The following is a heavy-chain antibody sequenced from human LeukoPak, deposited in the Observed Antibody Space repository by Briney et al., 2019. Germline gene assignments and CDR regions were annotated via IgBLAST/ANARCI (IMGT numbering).Heavy chain of an antibody. J-gene: IGHJ4*02. CDR3: ASGYCGRTTCSPPFDY. D-gene: IGHD2-2*01. V-gene: IGHV3-30*03. Sequence: GGSLRLSCAASGFTFSSYAMSWVRQAPGKGLEWVAVISYDGSNKYYADYVKGRFTISRDNSKKTVYLEMNSLRVEDTAVYYCASGYCGRTTCSPPFDYWGQGTLVTVSS. CDR2: ISYDGSNK. CDR1: GFTFSSYA.